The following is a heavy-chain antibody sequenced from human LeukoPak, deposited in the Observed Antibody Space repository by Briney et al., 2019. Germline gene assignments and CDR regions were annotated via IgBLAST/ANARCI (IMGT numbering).Heavy chain of an antibody. CDR2: ITPVFGTA. V-gene: IGHV1-69*13. J-gene: IGHJ6*02. CDR3: ARDGGLNDYGDYNPPFYAMDV. D-gene: IGHD4-17*01. CDR1: GGTFSTHT. Sequence: RASVKVSCKASGGTFSTHTITWVRQAPGQGLEWLGGITPVFGTARYAQKIQGRITITADESTSTAYMELSTLTSEDTALYYCARDGGLNDYGDYNPPFYAMDVWGQGTTVTVSS.